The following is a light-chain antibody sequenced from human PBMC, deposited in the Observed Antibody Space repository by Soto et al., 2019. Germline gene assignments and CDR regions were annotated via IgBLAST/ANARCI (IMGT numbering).Light chain of an antibody. CDR1: QSVRSRH. CDR3: QQSDDSPGT. V-gene: IGKV3-20*01. Sequence: ELVSTPYPGTLSFSPGERAPLSCRNSQSVRSRHFAWYKKKAGQAPRLLIYGISTRATGIPDRFRGSGSGTAFTLTISRLEPEEFAVDYGQQSDDSPGTFGQGTKVDIK. J-gene: IGKJ1*01. CDR2: GIS.